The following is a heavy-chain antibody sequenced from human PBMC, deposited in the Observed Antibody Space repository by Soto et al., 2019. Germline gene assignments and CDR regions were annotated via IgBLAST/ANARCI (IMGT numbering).Heavy chain of an antibody. J-gene: IGHJ5*02. CDR1: GYTFTGYY. V-gene: IGHV1-24*01. Sequence: ASVKVSCKASGYTFTGYYMHWVRQAPGKGLEWMGGFDPEDGETIYAQKFQGRVTMTEDTSTDTAYMELSSLRSEDTAVYYCATESSLRYFDWLLYSWGQGTLVTVSS. CDR3: ATESSLRYFDWLLYS. CDR2: FDPEDGET. D-gene: IGHD3-9*01.